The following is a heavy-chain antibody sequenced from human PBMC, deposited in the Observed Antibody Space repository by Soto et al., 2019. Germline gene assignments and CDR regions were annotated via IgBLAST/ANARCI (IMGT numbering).Heavy chain of an antibody. V-gene: IGHV4-38-2*01. CDR1: CYSISNGYY. Sequence: SETLSLTCDVSCYSISNGYYWGWIRQPPGEGLDWIGTIYHSGTTYYNPSLKSRVTISVDTSKKQFSLKLSSVTAAATAVYYCARLLGERSWYDGLDYWGQGTLVTVSS. J-gene: IGHJ4*02. D-gene: IGHD6-13*01. CDR3: ARLLGERSWYDGLDY. CDR2: IYHSGTT.